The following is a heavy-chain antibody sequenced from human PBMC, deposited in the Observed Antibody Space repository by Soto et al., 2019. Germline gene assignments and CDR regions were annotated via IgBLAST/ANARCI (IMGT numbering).Heavy chain of an antibody. J-gene: IGHJ6*02. CDR1: GGSISSYY. D-gene: IGHD6-25*01. V-gene: IGHV4-59*01. Sequence: KPSETLSLTCTVSGGSISSYYWSWIRQPPGKGLEWIAYIYYSGSTNYNPSLKSRVTISVDTSKNQFSLKLSSVTAADTAVYYCARDRIAAHDYYYGMDVWGQGTTVTVSS. CDR3: ARDRIAAHDYYYGMDV. CDR2: IYYSGST.